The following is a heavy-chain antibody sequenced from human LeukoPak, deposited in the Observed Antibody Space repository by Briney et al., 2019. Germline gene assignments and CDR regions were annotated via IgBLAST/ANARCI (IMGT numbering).Heavy chain of an antibody. CDR3: AKKGSNFWFDP. CDR1: GFTFSDYY. J-gene: IGHJ5*02. V-gene: IGHV3-23*01. Sequence: PGGSLRLSCAASGFTFSDYYMSWIRQSPGKGLEWVSAISGSGDSTYYADSVKGRFTISRDNSKNTLYLQVNSLRAEVTAVYYCAKKGSNFWFDPWGQGTLVTVSS. D-gene: IGHD5-24*01. CDR2: ISGSGDST.